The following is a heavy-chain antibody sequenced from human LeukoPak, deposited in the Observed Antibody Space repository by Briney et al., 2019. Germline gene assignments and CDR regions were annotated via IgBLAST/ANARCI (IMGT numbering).Heavy chain of an antibody. CDR3: AKDLVGRFLDY. D-gene: IGHD1-26*01. J-gene: IGHJ4*02. CDR1: GFTFSSYG. Sequence: GGSLRLSCAASGFTFSSYGMHWVRQAPGKGLEWVAFIRYDGSNKYYAGSVKGRFTISRDNSKNTLYLQMNSLRAEDTAVYYCAKDLVGRFLDYWGQGTLVTVSS. V-gene: IGHV3-30*02. CDR2: IRYDGSNK.